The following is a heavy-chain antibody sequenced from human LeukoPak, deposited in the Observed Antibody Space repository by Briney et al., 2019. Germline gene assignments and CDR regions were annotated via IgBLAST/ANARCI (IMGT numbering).Heavy chain of an antibody. CDR1: AGSISSSSYD. J-gene: IGHJ6*03. Sequence: SETLSLTCPVSAGSISSSSYDSAWLRQPPGKGLEWIGSIYYSESTYYNPSLKSRVTISVDTSKNQFSLKLSSVTAADTAVYYCAGISYYYYYMDVWGKGTTVTVSS. CDR2: IYYSEST. D-gene: IGHD2-21*01. CDR3: AGISYYYYYMDV. V-gene: IGHV4-39*01.